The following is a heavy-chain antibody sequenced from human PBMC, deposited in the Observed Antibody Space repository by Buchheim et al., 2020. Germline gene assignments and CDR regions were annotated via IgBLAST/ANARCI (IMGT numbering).Heavy chain of an antibody. CDR3: ARASLGIPFVVGPYYYGMDV. J-gene: IGHJ6*02. D-gene: IGHD2-15*01. Sequence: QVQLQESGPGLVKPSQTLSLTCTVSGGSISSGSYYWSWIRQPAGKGLEWIGRIYTSGSPNYNPPLKSRVTLSVDTSKNQFSLKLSSVTAADTAVYYCARASLGIPFVVGPYYYGMDVWGQGTT. CDR1: GGSISSGSYY. V-gene: IGHV4-61*02. CDR2: IYTSGSP.